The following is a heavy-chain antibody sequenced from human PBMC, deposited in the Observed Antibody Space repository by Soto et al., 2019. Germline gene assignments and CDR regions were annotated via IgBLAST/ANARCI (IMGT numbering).Heavy chain of an antibody. V-gene: IGHV4-59*01. CDR2: IYYSGST. Sequence: SETLSLTCTVSGASISDYYWSWIRQPPGKGLEWIGYIYYSGSTNYNPSLKSRVTISVDTSKNQFSLKLSSVTAADTAVYYCARSAGELSFDYWGQGTLVTVSS. J-gene: IGHJ4*02. CDR1: GASISDYY. D-gene: IGHD3-16*02. CDR3: ARSAGELSFDY.